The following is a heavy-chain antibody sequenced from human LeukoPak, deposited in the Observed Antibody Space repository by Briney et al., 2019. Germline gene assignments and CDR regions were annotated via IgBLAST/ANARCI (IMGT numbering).Heavy chain of an antibody. J-gene: IGHJ5*02. CDR1: GGSFSGYY. CDR3: ARGVTLVNWFDP. Sequence: SETLSPTCAVYGGSFSGYYWSWIRQPPGKGLEWIGEINHSGSTNYNPSLKSRVTISVDTSKNQFSLKLSSVTAADTAVYYCARGVTLVNWFDPWGQGTLVTVSS. D-gene: IGHD3-9*01. V-gene: IGHV4-34*01. CDR2: INHSGST.